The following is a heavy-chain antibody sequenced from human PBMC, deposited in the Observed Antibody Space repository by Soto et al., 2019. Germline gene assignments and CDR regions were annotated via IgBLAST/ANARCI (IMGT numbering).Heavy chain of an antibody. J-gene: IGHJ4*02. CDR2: ISWNSGSI. Sequence: GGSLRLSCAASGFTFDDYAMHWVRQAPGKGLEWVSGISWNSGSIGYADSVKGRFTISRDNSKNTLYLQMNSMRAEDTAVYYCAKGRGRIVVVTGLDYWGQGTLVTVSS. D-gene: IGHD3-22*01. V-gene: IGHV3-9*01. CDR1: GFTFDDYA. CDR3: AKGRGRIVVVTGLDY.